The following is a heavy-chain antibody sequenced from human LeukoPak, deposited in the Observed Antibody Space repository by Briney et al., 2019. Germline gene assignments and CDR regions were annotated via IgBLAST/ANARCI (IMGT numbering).Heavy chain of an antibody. Sequence: ASVKVSCKTSGYTFIGYYMHWVRQAPGQGLEWMGWINPNSGGTKYAQKFQGRVTMTRDTSISTAYMELSRLRSDDTAVYYCATEVTDWGQGTLVTVSS. CDR2: INPNSGGT. J-gene: IGHJ4*02. CDR1: GYTFIGYY. CDR3: ATEVTD. V-gene: IGHV1-2*02. D-gene: IGHD5-18*01.